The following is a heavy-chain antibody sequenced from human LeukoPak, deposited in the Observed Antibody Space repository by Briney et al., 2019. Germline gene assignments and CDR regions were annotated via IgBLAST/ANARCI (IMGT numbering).Heavy chain of an antibody. D-gene: IGHD6-13*01. CDR1: GGSIGSYY. V-gene: IGHV4-59*01. Sequence: PSETLSLTCTVAGGSIGSYYWSWIRQPPGKGLEWIGYIYSSGSTNYNPSLKSRVTISVDTSKNQFSLKLSSVTAADTAVYYCARGSIAAAVDYWGQGTLVTVSS. CDR3: ARGSIAAAVDY. J-gene: IGHJ4*02. CDR2: IYSSGST.